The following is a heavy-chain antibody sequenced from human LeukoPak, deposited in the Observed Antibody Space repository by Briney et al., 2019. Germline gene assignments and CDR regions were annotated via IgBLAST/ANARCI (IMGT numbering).Heavy chain of an antibody. CDR2: ISGNGDST. Sequence: GGSLRLSCAASGFTFSTCAMHWVRQAPGRGLEYVAAISGNGDSTYYAHSVKGRFTISRDNSKNTLYIQMGSLRPENMAVYYCAREVYAGNWFDPWGQGTLVTVAS. J-gene: IGHJ5*02. V-gene: IGHV3-64*01. CDR3: AREVYAGNWFDP. D-gene: IGHD2-8*01. CDR1: GFTFSTCA.